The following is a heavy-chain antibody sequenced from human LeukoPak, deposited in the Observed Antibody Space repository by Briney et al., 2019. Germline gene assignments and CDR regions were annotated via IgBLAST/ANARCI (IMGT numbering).Heavy chain of an antibody. Sequence: GGSLRLSCAASGFTFSFYSMNWVRQAPGKGLEWVSYISSSDNTIRYADSVKGRFTISRDNAKNSLYLEMNSLRDEDTAVYYCARVHRGYSYGRLDYWGQGTLVTVSS. V-gene: IGHV3-48*02. J-gene: IGHJ4*02. CDR2: ISSSDNTI. D-gene: IGHD5-18*01. CDR3: ARVHRGYSYGRLDY. CDR1: GFTFSFYS.